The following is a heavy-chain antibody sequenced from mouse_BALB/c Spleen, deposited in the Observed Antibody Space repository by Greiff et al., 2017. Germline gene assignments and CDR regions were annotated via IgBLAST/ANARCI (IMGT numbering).Heavy chain of an antibody. CDR3: AIYDYDGAWFAY. Sequence: VQRVESGPGLVAPSQSLSITCTVSGFSLSRYSVHWVRQPPGKGLEWLGMIWGGGSTDYNSALKSRLSISKDNSKSQVFLKMNSLQTDDTAMYYCAIYDYDGAWFAYWGQGTLVTVSA. D-gene: IGHD2-4*01. V-gene: IGHV2-6-4*01. J-gene: IGHJ3*01. CDR1: GFSLSRYS. CDR2: IWGGGST.